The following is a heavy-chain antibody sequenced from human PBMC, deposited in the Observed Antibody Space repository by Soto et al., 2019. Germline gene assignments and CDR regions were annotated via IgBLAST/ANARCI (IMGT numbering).Heavy chain of an antibody. CDR1: GFTFSSYA. CDR2: ISVRSHRT. V-gene: IGHV3-23*01. Sequence: PGGSLRLSCAASGFTFSSYAMSWFRQAPGKRVLWVSAISVRSHRTYYADSVEGRFTLSRDNVKNTPNLPMNSLRPEGTAVYYCAKCRTGTTGLPQSGMDVWGQGTRVTVA. D-gene: IGHD1-7*01. CDR3: AKCRTGTTGLPQSGMDV. J-gene: IGHJ6*02.